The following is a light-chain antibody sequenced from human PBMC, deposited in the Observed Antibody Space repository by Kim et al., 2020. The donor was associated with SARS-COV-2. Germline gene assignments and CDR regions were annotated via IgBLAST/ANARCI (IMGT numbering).Light chain of an antibody. CDR1: SSTIENKY. J-gene: IGLJ2*01. CDR2: DNH. CDR3: GTWETNREI. Sequence: PGQKVTISCSGNSSTIENKYVSWYQQFSGRAPRLLIYDNHKRPSGIPDRFSGSRSGTSATLAITGLQTEDGADYYCGTWETNREIFGGGTQLTVL. V-gene: IGLV1-51*01.